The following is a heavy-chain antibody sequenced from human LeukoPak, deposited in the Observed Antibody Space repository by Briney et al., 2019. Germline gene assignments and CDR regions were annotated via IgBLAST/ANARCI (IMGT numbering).Heavy chain of an antibody. D-gene: IGHD3-9*01. CDR2: ISSSSSTI. V-gene: IGHV3-48*01. J-gene: IGHJ3*01. CDR3: ARAPRLRYFDWLSGVF. CDR1: GFTFSSYS. Sequence: PGGSLRLSCAASGFTFSSYSMNWVRQAPGKGLEWVSYISSSSSTIYYADSVKGRFTISRDNAKNSLYLQMNSLRAEDTAVYYCARAPRLRYFDWLSGVFWGQGTMVTVSS.